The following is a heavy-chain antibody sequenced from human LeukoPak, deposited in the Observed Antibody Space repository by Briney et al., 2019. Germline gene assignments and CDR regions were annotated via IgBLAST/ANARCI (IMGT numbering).Heavy chain of an antibody. CDR3: ARSFAY. J-gene: IGHJ4*02. CDR2: ISSSWSYI. Sequence: GGSLRPSCAASGLTFSTYNMNWVRQAPGKGLEWVASISSSWSYIFYADSVKGRFTISRDNAKNSLYLQMNSLRAEDTAVYYCARSFAYWGQGTLVTVSS. V-gene: IGHV3-21*01. CDR1: GLTFSTYN.